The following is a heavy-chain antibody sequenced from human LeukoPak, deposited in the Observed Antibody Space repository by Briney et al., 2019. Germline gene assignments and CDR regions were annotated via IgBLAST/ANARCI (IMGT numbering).Heavy chain of an antibody. J-gene: IGHJ4*02. CDR1: GYSFTSYW. CDR2: IYPGDSDT. Sequence: GESLKISCKGSGYSFTSYWIGWVRQMPGKGLEWMGVIYPGDSDTRYSPSFQGQVTISADKSISTAYLQWSSLKASDTAMYYCARGTGVRYCSNGVCYTSDYWGQGTLVTVSS. D-gene: IGHD2-8*01. V-gene: IGHV5-51*01. CDR3: ARGTGVRYCSNGVCYTSDY.